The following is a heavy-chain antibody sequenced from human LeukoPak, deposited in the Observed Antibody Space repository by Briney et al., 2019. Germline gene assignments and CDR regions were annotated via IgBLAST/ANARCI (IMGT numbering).Heavy chain of an antibody. CDR3: TKDRGAAGYYYYGMDV. CDR1: GFTFTTYA. D-gene: IGHD6-13*01. J-gene: IGHJ6*02. CDR2: ISGSGGGT. V-gene: IGHV3-23*01. Sequence: GGSLRLSCAASGFTFTTYAMSWVRQAPGKGLEWVSLISGSGGGTCYADSVKGRFTISRDNAKNSLYLQMNSLRTEDTALYFCTKDRGAAGYYYYGMDVWGQGTTVTVSS.